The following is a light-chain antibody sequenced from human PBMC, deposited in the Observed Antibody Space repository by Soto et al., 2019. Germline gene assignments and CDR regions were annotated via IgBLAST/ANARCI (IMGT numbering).Light chain of an antibody. J-gene: IGLJ3*02. CDR1: SSDVGGYNY. CDR3: CSFAGTYLVL. Sequence: QSVLTQPRSVSGSPGQSVTISCTGTSSDVGGYNYVSWYQHHPGKAPKLMIYDVSKRPSGVPDRFSGSKSGNTASLTISGLQAEDEAEYYCCSFAGTYLVLFGGGTKVTVL. V-gene: IGLV2-11*01. CDR2: DVS.